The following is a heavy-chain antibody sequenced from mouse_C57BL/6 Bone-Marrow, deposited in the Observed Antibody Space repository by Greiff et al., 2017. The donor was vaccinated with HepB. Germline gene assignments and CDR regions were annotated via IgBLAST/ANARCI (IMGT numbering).Heavy chain of an antibody. V-gene: IGHV2-6*01. J-gene: IGHJ4*01. CDR3: ASWIYYGNLRRAMDY. D-gene: IGHD2-1*01. CDR1: GFSLTSYG. Sequence: QVQLQQSGPGLVAPSQSLSITCTVSGFSLTSYGVDWVRQPPGKGLEWLGVIWGVGSTNYNSALKSRLSISKDNSKSQVFLKMNSLQTDDTAMYYCASWIYYGNLRRAMDYWGQGTSVTVSS. CDR2: IWGVGST.